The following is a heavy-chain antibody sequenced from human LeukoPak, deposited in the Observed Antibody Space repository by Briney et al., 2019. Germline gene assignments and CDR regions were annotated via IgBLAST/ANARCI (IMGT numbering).Heavy chain of an antibody. V-gene: IGHV6-1*01. CDR1: GDGLSVSSDV. Sequence: SQTLSLTCAISGDGLSVSSDVWNWVRQSPSRGLEWLGRTYYKSKWHNDYAVSLKSRITISPDTSKNQSSLHLNSVTPEDTAVYYCARDADWGYDAYDIWGQGTMVTVSS. CDR2: TYYKSKWHN. D-gene: IGHD7-27*01. CDR3: ARDADWGYDAYDI. J-gene: IGHJ3*02.